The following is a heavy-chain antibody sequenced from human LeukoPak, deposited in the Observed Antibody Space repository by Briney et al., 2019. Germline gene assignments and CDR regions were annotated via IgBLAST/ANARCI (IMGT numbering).Heavy chain of an antibody. CDR3: AKGPLRGTAAAIDY. V-gene: IGHV3-30*18. CDR1: GFTFNNYG. CDR2: ISYDGRNK. D-gene: IGHD2-2*01. J-gene: IGHJ4*01. Sequence: GKSLRLSCAASGFTFNNYGMHWVRQAPGKGLEWVAVISYDGRNKHYPDSVKGRFTISRDISTDTLWLQMDSLRTEDTAVYYCAKGPLRGTAAAIDYXGXXTLVTVSS.